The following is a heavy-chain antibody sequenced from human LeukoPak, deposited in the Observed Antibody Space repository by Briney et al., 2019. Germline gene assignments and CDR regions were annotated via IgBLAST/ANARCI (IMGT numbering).Heavy chain of an antibody. CDR3: AEVTTAGTWFDN. J-gene: IGHJ4*02. Sequence: TSETLSLTCTVSGDSISSSSSYWGWIRQPPGKGLEWIGSIYYSGNTYYNTSLKSRVTISVDTSKNHFSLKLSSVTAADTAVYYCAEVTTAGTWFDNWGQGTLVTVSS. V-gene: IGHV4-39*07. CDR2: IYYSGNT. D-gene: IGHD6-13*01. CDR1: GDSISSSSSY.